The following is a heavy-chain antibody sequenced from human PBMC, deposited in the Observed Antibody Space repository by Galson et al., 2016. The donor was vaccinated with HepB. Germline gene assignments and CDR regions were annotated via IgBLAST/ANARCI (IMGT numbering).Heavy chain of an antibody. J-gene: IGHJ4*02. V-gene: IGHV5-51*01. D-gene: IGHD6-6*01. CDR1: GFSFTTYW. CDR2: IYPADSDT. CDR3: ARPLSTSMTSPFFF. Sequence: QSGAEVKKPGESLMISCEASGFSFTTYWIGWVRQMPGKGLEWMRIIYPADSDTRYSPSFEGPVTISADKSSSTAYLHWSTLKASDTAMYYCARPLSTSMTSPFFFWGQGTLVTVSS.